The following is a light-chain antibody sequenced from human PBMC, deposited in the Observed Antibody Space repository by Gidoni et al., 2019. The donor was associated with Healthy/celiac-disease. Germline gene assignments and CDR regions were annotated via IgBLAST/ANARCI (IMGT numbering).Light chain of an antibody. CDR3: CSYAGSYTPVV. V-gene: IGLV2-11*01. J-gene: IGLJ2*01. CDR2: DVS. CDR1: SSDVGGYNY. Sequence: QSALTQPLSVSGSPVQSVPISCTGTSSDVGGYNYVSCYQQPPGKAPKLMIYDVSKRPSGVPDRFSGSKSGNTASLTISGIQAEDEADYYCCSYAGSYTPVVFGGGNKLTVL.